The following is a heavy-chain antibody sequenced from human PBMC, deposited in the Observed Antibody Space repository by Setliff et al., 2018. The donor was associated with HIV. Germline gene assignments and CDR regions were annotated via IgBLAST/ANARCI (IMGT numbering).Heavy chain of an antibody. V-gene: IGHV3-9*01. D-gene: IGHD3-10*01. CDR3: AKEGVWGDAECLIH. CDR2: ISGNSGSI. J-gene: IGHJ1*01. CDR1: GFAFEDHA. Sequence: GGSLRLSCTGSGFAFEDHAMHWVRQAPGKGLEWVSGISGNSGSIGYADSVKGRFTISRDNAKTSLFLEMNSLRDEDTAKYFCAKEGVWGDAECLIHWGRGTVVTVS.